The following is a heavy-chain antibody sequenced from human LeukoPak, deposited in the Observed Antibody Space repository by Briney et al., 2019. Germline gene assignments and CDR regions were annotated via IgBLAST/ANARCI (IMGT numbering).Heavy chain of an antibody. CDR1: GFTFSNAW. D-gene: IGHD3-22*01. V-gene: IGHV3-15*01. CDR2: NKSKPNGGTT. CDR3: TTVLGYYSLNY. Sequence: GGSLRLSCAVSGFTFSNAWMTWVRQAPGKGLEWVGRNKSKPNGGTTDYAAPVKGRFTISRDDSKNTLFLQMNSLQSEDTALYYCTTVLGYYSLNYWGQGTLVTVSS. J-gene: IGHJ4*02.